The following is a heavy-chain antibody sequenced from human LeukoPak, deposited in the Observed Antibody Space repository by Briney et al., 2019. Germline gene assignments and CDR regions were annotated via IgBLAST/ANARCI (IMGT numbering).Heavy chain of an antibody. V-gene: IGHV3-23*01. CDR3: AKGGYDYIEVGYFDY. Sequence: PGGSLRLSCAASGFPFASYAMSGVRQTPGKGLEWVSLIIGSVASTYYADSVKGRFTISRDNSKNTLYLQMNSLRADDTAVYFCAKGGYDYIEVGYFDYWGQGTLVTVSS. J-gene: IGHJ4*02. D-gene: IGHD5-12*01. CDR2: IIGSVAST. CDR1: GFPFASYA.